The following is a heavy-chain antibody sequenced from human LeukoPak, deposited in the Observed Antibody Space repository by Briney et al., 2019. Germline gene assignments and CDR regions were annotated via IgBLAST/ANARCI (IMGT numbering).Heavy chain of an antibody. J-gene: IGHJ4*02. CDR1: GFTFSDAW. Sequence: GGSLRLSCVVSGFTFSDAWMSWVRQAPGKGLEWVAFIRNDGTIKYFADSVKGRFTISRDNSKNTLYLQMSSLSAEDTAVYFCAKTGSTSWGYFDYWGQGTLVTVSS. CDR2: IRNDGTIK. D-gene: IGHD6-13*01. CDR3: AKTGSTSWGYFDY. V-gene: IGHV3-30*02.